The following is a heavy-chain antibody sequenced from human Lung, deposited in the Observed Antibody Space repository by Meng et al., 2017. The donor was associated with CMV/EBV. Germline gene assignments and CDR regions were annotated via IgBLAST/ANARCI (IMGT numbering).Heavy chain of an antibody. CDR1: GGSFSGYY. Sequence: SEXXSLTSAVQGGSFSGYYWTWTRQLPGKGLEWIGEINHSGSTNYNPSLKSRVTISVDTSKNQFSLKMSSVTAADTAVYYCARGRYDFWSGYYGGYFDYLGQGXLVTVSS. D-gene: IGHD3-3*01. J-gene: IGHJ4*02. CDR3: ARGRYDFWSGYYGGYFDY. V-gene: IGHV4-34*01. CDR2: INHSGST.